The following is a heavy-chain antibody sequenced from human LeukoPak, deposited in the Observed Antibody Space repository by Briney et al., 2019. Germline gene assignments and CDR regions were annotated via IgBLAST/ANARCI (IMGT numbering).Heavy chain of an antibody. J-gene: IGHJ3*02. CDR1: GYSFTSYW. D-gene: IGHD2/OR15-2a*01. CDR2: VYPGDSDT. V-gene: IGHV5-51*01. Sequence: GESLKISCKGSGYSFTSYWIGWVRQMPGKGLEWMGIVYPGDSDTRYSPSFQGQVTISADKSISTAYLQWSSLKASDTAMYYCARLPLPFRIGDAFDIWGQGTMVTVSS. CDR3: ARLPLPFRIGDAFDI.